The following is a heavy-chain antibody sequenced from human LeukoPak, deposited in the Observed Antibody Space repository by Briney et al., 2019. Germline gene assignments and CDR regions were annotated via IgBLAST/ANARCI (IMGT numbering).Heavy chain of an antibody. CDR3: ARGRRYYYDSSGYLDY. Sequence: ASVKVSCKASGYTFINYDINWVRQATGQGLEWMGWMNPNSGNTGYAQKFQGRVTITRNTSISTAYMELSSLRSEDTAVYYCARGRRYYYDSSGYLDYWGQGTLVTVSS. V-gene: IGHV1-8*03. D-gene: IGHD3-22*01. J-gene: IGHJ4*02. CDR2: MNPNSGNT. CDR1: GYTFINYD.